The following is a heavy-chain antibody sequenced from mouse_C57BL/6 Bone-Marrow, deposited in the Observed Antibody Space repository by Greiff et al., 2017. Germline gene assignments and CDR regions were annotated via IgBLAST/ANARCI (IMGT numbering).Heavy chain of an antibody. D-gene: IGHD3-2*02. CDR1: GYTFTSYW. CDR2: IDPNSGGT. V-gene: IGHV1-72*01. CDR3: AKGGAAQVPGYFDV. J-gene: IGHJ1*03. Sequence: QVHVKQPGAELVKPGASVKLSCKASGYTFTSYWMHWVKQRPGRGLEWIGRIDPNSGGTKYNEKFKSKATLTVDKPSSTAYMQLSSLTSEDSAVYYCAKGGAAQVPGYFDVWGTGTTVTVSS.